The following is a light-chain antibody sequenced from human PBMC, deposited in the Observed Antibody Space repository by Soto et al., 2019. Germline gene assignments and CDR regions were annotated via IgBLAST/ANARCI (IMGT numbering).Light chain of an antibody. CDR1: QSISSW. V-gene: IGKV1-5*01. CDR2: DAS. J-gene: IGKJ1*01. CDR3: QQYNSYPWT. Sequence: TLSASVGDRVTITCRASQSISSWLAWYQQKPGKAPKLLIYDASSLESGVPSRFSGSGSGTEFTLTISSLQPDDFATYYRQQYNSYPWTFGQGTKVDIK.